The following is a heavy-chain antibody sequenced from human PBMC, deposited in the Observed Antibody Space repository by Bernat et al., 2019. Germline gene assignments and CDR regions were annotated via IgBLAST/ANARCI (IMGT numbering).Heavy chain of an antibody. Sequence: EVLLVESGGGLVKPGGSLRLSCAASGFSFTNAWMSWVRQAPGMGLEWVGRIKSKADGGTTDYAAPVKGRFTISRDDSKNTLYLQMNSLKTEDTAVYYCTTDFVSPGDSSGWWGQGTLVTVSS. J-gene: IGHJ4*02. D-gene: IGHD3-22*01. V-gene: IGHV3-15*01. CDR2: IKSKADGGTT. CDR1: GFSFTNAW. CDR3: TTDFVSPGDSSGW.